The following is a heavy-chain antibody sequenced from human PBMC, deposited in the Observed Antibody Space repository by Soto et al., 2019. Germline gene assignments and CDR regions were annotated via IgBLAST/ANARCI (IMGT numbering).Heavy chain of an antibody. Sequence: ASVKVSCKASGYTFTSYGISWVRQAPGQGLEWMGWISAYNGNTNYAQKLQGRVTMTTDTSTSTAYMELRSLRSDDTAVYYCARWGAYCGGDCYPISYYYGMDVWGQGTTVTVSS. D-gene: IGHD2-21*02. CDR2: ISAYNGNT. V-gene: IGHV1-18*01. CDR3: ARWGAYCGGDCYPISYYYGMDV. CDR1: GYTFTSYG. J-gene: IGHJ6*02.